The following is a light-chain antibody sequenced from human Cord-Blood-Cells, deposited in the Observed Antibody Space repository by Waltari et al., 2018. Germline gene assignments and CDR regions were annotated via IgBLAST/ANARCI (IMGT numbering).Light chain of an antibody. Sequence: QSALTQPRSVSGSTGQSVTISCTVPTSDVGGYNFLSSYHQHPGKAPKLMIYDVSKRPSGVPDRCSGSKSGNTASLTISGLQAEDEADYYCCSYAGSYTFVVFGGGTKLTVL. V-gene: IGLV2-11*01. CDR1: TSDVGGYNF. CDR2: DVS. CDR3: CSYAGSYTFVV. J-gene: IGLJ2*01.